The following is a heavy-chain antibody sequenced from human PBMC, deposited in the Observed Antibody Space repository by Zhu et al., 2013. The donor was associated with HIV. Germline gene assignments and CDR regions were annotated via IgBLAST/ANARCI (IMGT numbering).Heavy chain of an antibody. CDR1: GGTFSSYA. J-gene: IGHJ6*02. CDR3: ASQKGLACSSTSCAQLYYGMDV. Sequence: QVQLVQSGAEVKKPGSSVKVSCKASGGTFSSYAISWVRQAPGQGLEWMGGIIPIFGTANYAQKFQGRVTITADKSTSTAYMELSSLRSEDTAVYYCASQKGLACSSTSCAQLYYGMDVWGQGTTVTVSS. V-gene: IGHV1-69*06. D-gene: IGHD2-2*01. CDR2: IIPIFGTA.